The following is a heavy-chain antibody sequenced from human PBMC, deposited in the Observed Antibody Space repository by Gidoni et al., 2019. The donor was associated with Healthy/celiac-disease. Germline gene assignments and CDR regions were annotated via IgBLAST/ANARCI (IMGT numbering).Heavy chain of an antibody. J-gene: IGHJ4*02. Sequence: QVQLQESGPGLVKPSETLSLTCAVSGYSISRGYYWGWIRQPPGKGLEWIGSIYHSGSTYYNPSLKSRVTISVDTSKNQFSLKLSSVTAADTAVYYCARVSRVVVAAMVDYWGQGTLVTVSS. D-gene: IGHD2-15*01. CDR2: IYHSGST. CDR1: GYSISRGYY. CDR3: ARVSRVVVAAMVDY. V-gene: IGHV4-38-2*01.